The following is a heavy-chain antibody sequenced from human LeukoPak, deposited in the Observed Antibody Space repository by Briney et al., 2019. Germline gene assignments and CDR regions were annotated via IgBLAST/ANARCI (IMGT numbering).Heavy chain of an antibody. CDR2: INPSGGST. Sequence: GASVKVSCKASGYTFTGYYMHWVRQAPGQGLKLMGIINPSGGSTSYAQKFQGRVTMTRDMSTSTVYMELSSLRSEDTAVYYCARDPSKTTVTTAGASYYMDVWGKGTTVTVSS. CDR3: ARDPSKTTVTTAGASYYMDV. V-gene: IGHV1-46*01. D-gene: IGHD4-17*01. J-gene: IGHJ6*03. CDR1: GYTFTGYY.